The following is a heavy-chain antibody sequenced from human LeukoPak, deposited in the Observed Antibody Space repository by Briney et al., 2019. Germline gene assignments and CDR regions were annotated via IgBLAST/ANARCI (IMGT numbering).Heavy chain of an antibody. J-gene: IGHJ4*02. D-gene: IGHD6-19*01. V-gene: IGHV4-39*01. CDR1: GGSISSSSYY. CDR2: IYYSGST. CDR3: ARLEAVAGVFDY. Sequence: ASETLSLTCTVSGGSISSSSYYWGWIGQPPGKGLEWIGSIYYSGSTYYNPSLKSRVTISVDTSKNQFSLKLSSVTAADTAVYYCARLEAVAGVFDYWGQGTLVTVSS.